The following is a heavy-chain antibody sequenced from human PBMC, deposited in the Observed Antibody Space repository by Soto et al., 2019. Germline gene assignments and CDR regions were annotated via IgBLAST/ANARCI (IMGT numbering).Heavy chain of an antibody. Sequence: GSLRLSCAASGFTFSSYAMSWVRQAPGKGLEWVSAISGSGGSTYYADSVKGRFPLPRDNSKNTLYLQMNSLRAEDTAVYYCAKSSPSIAVAGINWFDPWGQGTLVTVSS. CDR3: AKSSPSIAVAGINWFDP. V-gene: IGHV3-23*01. D-gene: IGHD6-19*01. CDR2: ISGSGGST. CDR1: GFTFSSYA. J-gene: IGHJ5*02.